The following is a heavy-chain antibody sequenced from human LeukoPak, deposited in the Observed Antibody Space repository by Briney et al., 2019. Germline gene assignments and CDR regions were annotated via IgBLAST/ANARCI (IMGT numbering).Heavy chain of an antibody. CDR3: ARDRVVVVAATSDWFDP. Sequence: ASVKVSCKASGYTFTSYGISWVRQAPGQGLEWMGWISAYDGNTNYAQKLQGRVTMTTDTSTSTAYMELRSLRSDDTAVYYCARDRVVVVAATSDWFDPWGQGTLVTVSS. CDR1: GYTFTSYG. J-gene: IGHJ5*02. V-gene: IGHV1-18*01. D-gene: IGHD2-15*01. CDR2: ISAYDGNT.